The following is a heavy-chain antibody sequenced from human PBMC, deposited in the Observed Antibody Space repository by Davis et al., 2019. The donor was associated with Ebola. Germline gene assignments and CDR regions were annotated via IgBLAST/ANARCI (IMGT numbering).Heavy chain of an antibody. CDR1: GYTFTSYG. CDR3: ARELVGLYYYGMDV. CDR2: IYSGGTT. V-gene: IGHV3-53*01. J-gene: IGHJ6*02. Sequence: SCKASGYTFTSYGISWVRQAPGKGLEWVSVIYSGGTTHYADSVKGRFTITRDNAKNSLYLQMNSLRAEDTAVYYCARELVGLYYYGMDVWGQGTTVTVSS.